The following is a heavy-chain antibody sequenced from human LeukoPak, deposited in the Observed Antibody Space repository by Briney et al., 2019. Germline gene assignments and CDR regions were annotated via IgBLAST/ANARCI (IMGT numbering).Heavy chain of an antibody. J-gene: IGHJ4*02. CDR2: INRDGSST. CDR3: ARVRPRVGLGVGVIDY. CDR1: GFTFSSYW. Sequence: GGSLRLSCAASGFTFSSYWMHWVRHAPGKGLVWVSRINRDGSSTSNADSVKGRFPISGDNAKNTLYLQINTLRAEDTAVYYCARVRPRVGLGVGVIDYWGQGTLVTVSS. V-gene: IGHV3-74*01. D-gene: IGHD3-10*01.